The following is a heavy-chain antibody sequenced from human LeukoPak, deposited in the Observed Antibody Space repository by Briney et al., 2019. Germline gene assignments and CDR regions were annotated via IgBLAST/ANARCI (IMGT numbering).Heavy chain of an antibody. J-gene: IGHJ4*02. CDR1: GGSFSGYY. D-gene: IGHD1-26*01. CDR2: INHSGST. CDR3: AREVAGAVRIYYDY. V-gene: IGHV4-34*01. Sequence: PSETLSLTCAVYGGSFSGYYWSWIRQPPGKGLEWIGEINHSGSTNYNPSLKSRVTISVDTSKNQFSLKLSSVTAADTAVYYCAREVAGAVRIYYDYWGQGTLVTVSA.